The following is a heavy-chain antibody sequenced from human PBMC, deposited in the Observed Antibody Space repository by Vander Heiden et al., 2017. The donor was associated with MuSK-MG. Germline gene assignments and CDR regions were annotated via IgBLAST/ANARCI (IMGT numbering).Heavy chain of an antibody. CDR1: GFPLEDYG. J-gene: IGHJ3*02. D-gene: IGHD3-22*01. CDR3: ARPYYYDSSGYYGNDAFDS. V-gene: IGHV3-20*04. Sequence: DVQLVESGGGVVRPGGSLRLSCAAAGFPLEDYGMIWVRKTPGKGLEWVSGINWNGDYIGYSDSVKGRFTGSRDNAKNSLYLEMNSLRAEDTALYYCARPYYYDSSGYYGNDAFDSWGQGTMVTVSS. CDR2: INWNGDYI.